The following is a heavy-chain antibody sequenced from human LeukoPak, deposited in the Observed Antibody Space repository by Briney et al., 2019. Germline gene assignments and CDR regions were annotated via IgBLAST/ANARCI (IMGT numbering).Heavy chain of an antibody. V-gene: IGHV4-30-4*01. Sequence: PSETLSLTCTVSGGSISSGDYYWSWIRQPPGKGLEWIGYIYYSGSTYYNPSLKSRVTISVDKSNNHFSLRLTSVTAADTAVYYCATNGWYCLDHWGQGALVTVSS. CDR3: ATNGWYCLDH. CDR2: IYYSGST. CDR1: GGSISSGDYY. J-gene: IGHJ1*01. D-gene: IGHD6-19*01.